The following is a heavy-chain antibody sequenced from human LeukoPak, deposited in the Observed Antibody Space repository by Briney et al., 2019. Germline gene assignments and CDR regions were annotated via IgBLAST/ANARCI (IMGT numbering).Heavy chain of an antibody. CDR3: AASVQLNGAFDI. CDR2: IVVGSGNT. CDR1: GFTFTSPA. D-gene: IGHD1-1*01. J-gene: IGHJ3*02. V-gene: IGHV1-58*02. Sequence: GTSVKFSCKASGFTFTSPAMQWVRQARGQRLEWIGWIVVGSGNTNYAQKFQERVTITRDMSTSTAYMELSSLRSEDTAVYYCAASVQLNGAFDIWGQGTMVTVSS.